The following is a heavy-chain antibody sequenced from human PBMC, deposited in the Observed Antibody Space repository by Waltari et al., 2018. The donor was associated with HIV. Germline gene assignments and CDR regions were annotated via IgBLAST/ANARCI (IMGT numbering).Heavy chain of an antibody. D-gene: IGHD3-10*01. CDR1: GYTFTDYY. CDR2: IHPDSGGT. J-gene: IGHJ3*02. V-gene: IGHV1-2*06. Sequence: QVQLVQSGAEVKKPGASVKVSCKASGYTFTDYYIHWVRQALGQGLEWMGRIHPDSGGTNFAQKFQGRVTMTRDTSISTVYMELNRLRSDDTAVYYCARDRSNYSSGSYDAFDIWGQETMVTVSS. CDR3: ARDRSNYSSGSYDAFDI.